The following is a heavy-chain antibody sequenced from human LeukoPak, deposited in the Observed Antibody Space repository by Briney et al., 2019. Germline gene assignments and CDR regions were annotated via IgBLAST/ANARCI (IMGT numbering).Heavy chain of an antibody. D-gene: IGHD4-11*01. CDR2: ISYSGST. V-gene: IGHV4-59*01. CDR3: ARTTTTFDD. CDR1: GGSISSYY. J-gene: IGHJ4*02. Sequence: SETLSLTCTVSGGSISSYYWSWIRQPPGKGLEWIGYISYSGSTNYSPSLKGRVTISVDTPKNHFSLNLTSVTAADTAVYYCARTTTTFDDWGQGTLVTVSS.